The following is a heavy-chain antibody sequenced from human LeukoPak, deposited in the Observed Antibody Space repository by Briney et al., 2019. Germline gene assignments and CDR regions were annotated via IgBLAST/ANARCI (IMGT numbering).Heavy chain of an antibody. D-gene: IGHD3-9*01. Sequence: ASVKVSCKASGGTFSSYAISWVRQAPGQGLEWMGGIIPIFGTANYAQKFQGRVTITADTSTSTAYMELRSLRSDDTAVYYCARDGSALTLGYFDWLSRVGFDPWGQGTLVTVSS. J-gene: IGHJ5*02. V-gene: IGHV1-69*06. CDR3: ARDGSALTLGYFDWLSRVGFDP. CDR1: GGTFSSYA. CDR2: IIPIFGTA.